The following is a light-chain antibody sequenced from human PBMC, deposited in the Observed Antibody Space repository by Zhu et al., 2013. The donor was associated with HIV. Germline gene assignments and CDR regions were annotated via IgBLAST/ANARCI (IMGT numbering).Light chain of an antibody. CDR2: GVS. J-gene: IGKJ2*01. V-gene: IGKV3-20*01. CDR1: ETVSSNC. CDR3: QYCGTSRT. Sequence: EIVLTQSPGTLSLSPGERATLSCRASETVSSNCLAWYQHQPGQAPRLLIYGVSNRATGIPDRFSGSGSGTEFTLTISRLEPEDSAVYYCQYCGTSRTFGQGTKLEIK.